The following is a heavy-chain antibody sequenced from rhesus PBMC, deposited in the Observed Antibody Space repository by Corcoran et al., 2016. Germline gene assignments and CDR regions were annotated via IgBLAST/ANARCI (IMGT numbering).Heavy chain of an antibody. Sequence: QVTLKESGPALVKPPQTLTLTCTFSGFSLTTSGMGVGWIRQPPGKALEWLAIIYWDDDKCYSTSLKSRLTISKDTAKNQVVLTMTNMDPMDTATYDCARVLVGTTLDYWGQGVLVTVSS. CDR3: ARVLVGTTLDY. CDR1: GFSLTTSGMG. V-gene: IGHV2-152*01. J-gene: IGHJ4*01. CDR2: IYWDDDK. D-gene: IGHD1-44*01.